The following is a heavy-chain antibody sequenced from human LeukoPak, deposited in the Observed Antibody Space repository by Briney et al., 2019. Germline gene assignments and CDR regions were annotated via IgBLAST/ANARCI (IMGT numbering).Heavy chain of an antibody. J-gene: IGHJ4*02. V-gene: IGHV3-21*01. CDR3: ARLTSSIAAIATGPTFDY. Sequence: GGSLRLSCAASGFTFSSYSMNWVRQAPGKGLEWVSSISSSSSYIYYADSVKGRFTISRDNAKNSLCLQMNSLRAEDTAVYYCARLTSSIAAIATGPTFDYWGQGTLVTVSS. CDR2: ISSSSSYI. D-gene: IGHD6-6*01. CDR1: GFTFSSYS.